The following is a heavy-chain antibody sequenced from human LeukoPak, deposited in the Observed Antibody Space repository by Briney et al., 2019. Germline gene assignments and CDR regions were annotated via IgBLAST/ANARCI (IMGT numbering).Heavy chain of an antibody. Sequence: GGSLRLSCAASGFTFSSYAMSWVRQAPGMGLEWVSYISGSGGSIYYADSVKGRFTISRDNSKNPLYLQMHSLSAEDTAVYYCAKVSGIYCSSASCYKDYWGQGTLVTVSS. CDR2: ISGSGGSI. J-gene: IGHJ4*02. D-gene: IGHD2-2*02. CDR1: GFTFSSYA. V-gene: IGHV3-23*01. CDR3: AKVSGIYCSSASCYKDY.